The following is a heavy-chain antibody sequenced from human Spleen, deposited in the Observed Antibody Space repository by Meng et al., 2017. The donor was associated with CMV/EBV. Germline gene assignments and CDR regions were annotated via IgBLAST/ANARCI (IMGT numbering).Heavy chain of an antibody. V-gene: IGHV1-2*02. J-gene: IGHJ6*02. CDR3: ARDLGSSGSYQPWYYYYGMDV. Sequence: ASVKVSCKASRYTFTGYYMHWVRQAPGQGLEWMGWINPNSGGTNYAQKFQGRVTMTRDTSISTAYMELSRLRSDDTAVYYCARDLGSSGSYQPWYYYYGMDVWGQGTTVTVSS. CDR1: RYTFTGYY. D-gene: IGHD1-26*01. CDR2: INPNSGGT.